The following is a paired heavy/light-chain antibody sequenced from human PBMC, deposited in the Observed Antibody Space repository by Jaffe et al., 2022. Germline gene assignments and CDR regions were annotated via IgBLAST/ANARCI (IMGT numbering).Light chain of an antibody. CDR3: QQSYSSPLT. Sequence: DIQMTQSPSSLSASVGDRVTITCRASQSISSYLNWYQQKPGKAPKLLIYAASSLQSGVPSRFSGSGSGTDFTLTITSLQPEDFATYYCQQSYSSPLTFGGGTKVEIK. CDR2: AAS. J-gene: IGKJ4*01. V-gene: IGKV1-39*01. CDR1: QSISSY.
Heavy chain of an antibody. CDR2: ISANGGST. J-gene: IGHJ5*02. V-gene: IGHV3-23*01. CDR3: AKRIIMTTGNWFDP. D-gene: IGHD4-17*01. Sequence: EVQLLESGGGLVQPGGSLRLSCTASGFTFSNYAMSWVRQAPGKGLEWVSAISANGGSTYYADSVKGRITISRDNSKNSLYLQMNSLRAEDTAVYYCAKRIIMTTGNWFDPWGQGTLVTVSS. CDR1: GFTFSNYA.